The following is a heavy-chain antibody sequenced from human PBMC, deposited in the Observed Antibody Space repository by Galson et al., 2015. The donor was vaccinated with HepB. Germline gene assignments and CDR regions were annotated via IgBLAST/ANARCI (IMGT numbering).Heavy chain of an antibody. D-gene: IGHD5-24*01. CDR1: GVSISGSTDF. CDR2: IYHSGST. J-gene: IGHJ4*02. CDR3: VRDRDGYTPLDY. V-gene: IGHV4-39*02. Sequence: ETLSLTCTVSGVSISGSTDFWGWIRQPPGKGLEWIGSIYHSGSTVYNPSLKSRVTISVDRSRNHFSLRLSSVSAADTALYFCVRDRDGYTPLDYWGQGTRVTVSS.